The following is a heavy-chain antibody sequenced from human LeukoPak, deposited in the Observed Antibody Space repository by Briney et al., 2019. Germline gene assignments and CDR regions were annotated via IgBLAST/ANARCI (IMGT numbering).Heavy chain of an antibody. CDR3: ATLKGWYGEGCFDY. V-gene: IGHV3-53*01. D-gene: IGHD3-10*01. Sequence: PGGSLRLTRAASGVTVSTIYMGWVRQAPGKGLDWVSVIYPDGRPYYAESVKGRFTISRDSSENTLFLQMNSLRAEDTAVYYCATLKGWYGEGCFDYWGQGTLVTVSS. CDR1: GVTVSTIY. J-gene: IGHJ4*02. CDR2: IYPDGRP.